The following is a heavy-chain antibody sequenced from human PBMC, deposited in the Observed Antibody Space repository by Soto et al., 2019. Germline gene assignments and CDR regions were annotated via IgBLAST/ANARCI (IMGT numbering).Heavy chain of an antibody. CDR3: ATQGPYYCNGMDV. Sequence: GESLKISCKGSGYSFSSYWIGWVRQMPGKGLEWMGILYPGDSDTRYSPSFQGQVTISADKSISTAYLQWSSLKASDTAIYYCATQGPYYCNGMDVWGQGTTVTVSS. CDR1: GYSFSSYW. CDR2: LYPGDSDT. J-gene: IGHJ6*02. V-gene: IGHV5-51*01.